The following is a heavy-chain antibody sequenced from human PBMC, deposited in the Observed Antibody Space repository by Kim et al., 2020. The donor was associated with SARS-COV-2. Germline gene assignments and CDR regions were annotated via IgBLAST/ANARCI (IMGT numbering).Heavy chain of an antibody. CDR3: TSTGSITMVRGVITPMFYFDY. D-gene: IGHD3-10*01. Sequence: GGSLRLSCTASGFTFGDYAMSWFRQAPGKGLEWVGFIRSKAYGGTTEYAASVKGRFTISRDDSKSIAYLQMNSLKTEDTAVYYCTSTGSITMVRGVITPMFYFDYWGQGTLVTVSS. CDR1: GFTFGDYA. J-gene: IGHJ4*02. V-gene: IGHV3-49*03. CDR2: IRSKAYGGTT.